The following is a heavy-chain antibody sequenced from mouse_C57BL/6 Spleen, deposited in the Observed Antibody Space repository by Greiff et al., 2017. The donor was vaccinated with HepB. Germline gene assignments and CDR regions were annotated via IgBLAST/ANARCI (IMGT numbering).Heavy chain of an antibody. CDR2: IRNKANGYTT. Sequence: EAMLVESGGGLVQPGGSLSLSCAASGFTFTDYYMSWVRQPPGKALEWLGFIRNKANGYTTEYSASVKGRFTISRDNSQSILYLQMNALRAEDSATYYCARYDGSLYAMDYWGQGTSVTVSS. CDR1: GFTFTDYY. CDR3: ARYDGSLYAMDY. D-gene: IGHD1-1*01. V-gene: IGHV7-3*01. J-gene: IGHJ4*01.